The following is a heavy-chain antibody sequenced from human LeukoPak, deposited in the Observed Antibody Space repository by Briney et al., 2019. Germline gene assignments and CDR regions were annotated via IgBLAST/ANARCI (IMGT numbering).Heavy chain of an antibody. CDR1: GLTFSSYW. J-gene: IGHJ4*02. Sequence: PGGSLRLSCEASGLTFSSYWMHWVRQAPGKGLVWVSRINSDGSSTSYADSVKGRFTISRDNAKKTLYLQMNSLRAEDTAVYYCASGEFDYYDSIIFGGQGTLVTVSS. CDR2: INSDGSST. CDR3: ASGEFDYYDSIIF. D-gene: IGHD3-22*01. V-gene: IGHV3-74*01.